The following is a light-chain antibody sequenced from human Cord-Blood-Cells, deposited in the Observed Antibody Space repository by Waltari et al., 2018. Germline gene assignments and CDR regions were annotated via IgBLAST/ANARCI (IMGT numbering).Light chain of an antibody. Sequence: DIQMTQSPSSLSASVGDRVTITCQARQDISNYLNWYQQKPGKAPKLLIYDASNLETVVPSRFSGSGAGTDFTFTISSLQPEDIATYYCQQYDNLSLTFGGGTKVEIK. J-gene: IGKJ4*01. CDR2: DAS. CDR1: QDISNY. V-gene: IGKV1-33*01. CDR3: QQYDNLSLT.